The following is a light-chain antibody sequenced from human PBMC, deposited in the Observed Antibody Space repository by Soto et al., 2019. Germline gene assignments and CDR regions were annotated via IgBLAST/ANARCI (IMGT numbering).Light chain of an antibody. CDR1: RVISSW. Sequence: DIQLPQSPSPLSASVGDRVTITCRASRVISSWLAWYQQTPEKAPKLLFYDASSLESGVPSMCSGSGSGTEFTLIISILQQDDFASYCCQQYNSYSTFGQGTKVDIK. J-gene: IGKJ1*01. CDR3: QQYNSYST. CDR2: DAS. V-gene: IGKV1-5*01.